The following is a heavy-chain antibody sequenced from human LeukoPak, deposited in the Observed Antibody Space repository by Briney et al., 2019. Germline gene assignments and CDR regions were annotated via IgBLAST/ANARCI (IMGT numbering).Heavy chain of an antibody. V-gene: IGHV3-23*01. CDR2: IIGSGGNT. CDR3: AKVPGVRGYYYYGMVV. Sequence: GGSLRLSCAASGFTFSSNAMSWVRPPPGRGLECVACIIGSGGNTHYANSVKGRFTISRDNYKNTLYLQMNSLRAEDTAVYYCAKVPGVRGYYYYGMVVWGQGTTVTVSS. J-gene: IGHJ6*02. CDR1: GFTFSSNA. D-gene: IGHD3-10*01.